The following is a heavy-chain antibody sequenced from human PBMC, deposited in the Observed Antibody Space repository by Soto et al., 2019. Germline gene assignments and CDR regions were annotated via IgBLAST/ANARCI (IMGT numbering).Heavy chain of an antibody. J-gene: IGHJ4*02. CDR3: ARVEVAEVAGIDY. Sequence: GGSLRLSCAASGFTFSSYAMHWVRQAPGKGLEWVAVISYDGSNKYYADSVKGRFTISRDNSKNTLYLQMNSLRAEDTAVYYCARVEVAEVAGIDYWGQGTLVTVSS. CDR1: GFTFSSYA. D-gene: IGHD6-19*01. V-gene: IGHV3-30-3*01. CDR2: ISYDGSNK.